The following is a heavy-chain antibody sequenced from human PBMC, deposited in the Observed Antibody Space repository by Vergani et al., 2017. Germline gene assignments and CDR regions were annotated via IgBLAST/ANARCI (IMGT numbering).Heavy chain of an antibody. CDR3: ARDGTYIFVCSSDYSHLLYY. J-gene: IGHJ4*02. V-gene: IGHV3-30*03. Sequence: QVSLVESGGGVVQPGRSLTLTCSASGFGFKNFAMHWVRQAPGKGLEWVATISKDGKHDYTEPAVRGRFVVTRDNFKNTMYLQLDMLTTDETAVYFCARDGTYIFVCSSDYSHLLYYWGQGILVTVSS. CDR2: ISKDGKHD. D-gene: IGHD3-22*01. CDR1: GFGFKNFA.